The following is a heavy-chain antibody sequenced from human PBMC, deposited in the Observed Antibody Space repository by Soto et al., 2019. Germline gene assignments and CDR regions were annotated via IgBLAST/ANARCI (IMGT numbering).Heavy chain of an antibody. D-gene: IGHD6-13*01. Sequence: EVQLVESGGVLVQPGGSLRLSCAASGFNFNNYWMTWVRQAPGKGLEWVAKIKQDGSEKYYVDSVKGRFTLSRDNAKNSLYLQMNSLRVDDTAVYYCAREITSSWYGNWFDPWGQGTLVTVSS. CDR1: GFNFNNYW. CDR2: IKQDGSEK. J-gene: IGHJ5*02. V-gene: IGHV3-7*01. CDR3: AREITSSWYGNWFDP.